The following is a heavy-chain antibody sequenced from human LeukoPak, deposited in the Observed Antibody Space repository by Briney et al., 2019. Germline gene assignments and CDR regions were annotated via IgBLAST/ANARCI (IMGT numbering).Heavy chain of an antibody. CDR3: ARAAAGHYFDY. Sequence: PSETLSLTCAVYGGSFRGYYWSWIRQPPGKGLEWIGEINHSGSTNYNPSLKSRVTISVDTSKNQFSLKLSSVTAADTAVYYCARAAAGHYFDYWGQGTLVTVSS. CDR1: GGSFRGYY. CDR2: INHSGST. D-gene: IGHD6-13*01. V-gene: IGHV4-34*01. J-gene: IGHJ4*02.